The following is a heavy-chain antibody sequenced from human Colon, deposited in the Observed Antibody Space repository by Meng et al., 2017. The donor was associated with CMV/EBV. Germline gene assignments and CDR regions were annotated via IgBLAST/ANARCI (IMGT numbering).Heavy chain of an antibody. CDR1: GFDFSDAD. J-gene: IGHJ4*02. CDR2: IRRKSNNYAT. D-gene: IGHD4-17*01. CDR3: SRQLSTVTTSLDY. Sequence: SGFDFSDADMHWDRQASGKGLEWVGRIRRKSNNYATSYAASVKGRFTISRDDSTNTAYLQMNSLKTEDTAVYFCSRQLSTVTTSLDYWGQGILVTVSS. V-gene: IGHV3-73*01.